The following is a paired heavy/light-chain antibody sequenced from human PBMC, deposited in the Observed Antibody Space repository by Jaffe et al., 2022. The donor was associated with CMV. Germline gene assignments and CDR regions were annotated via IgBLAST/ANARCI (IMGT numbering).Heavy chain of an antibody. CDR2: IRSKAYGGTT. CDR1: GFTFGDYA. D-gene: IGHD4-17*01. Sequence: EVQLVESGGGLVKPGRSLRLSCTASGFTFGDYAMSWFRQAPGKGLEWVGFIRSKAYGGTTEYAASVKGRFTISRDDSKSIAYLQMNSLKTEDTAVYYCTRGAGDYVLGWLAASLMDVWGQGTTVTVSS. J-gene: IGHJ6*02. V-gene: IGHV3-49*05. CDR3: TRGAGDYVLGWLAASLMDV.
Light chain of an antibody. CDR3: QQYGSSLT. Sequence: EIVLTQSPGTLSLSPGERATLSCRASQSVSSSYLAWYQQKPGQAPRLLIYGASSRATGIPDRFSGSGSGTDFTLTISRLEPEDFAVYYCQQYGSSLTFGPGTKVDIK. J-gene: IGKJ3*01. CDR2: GAS. V-gene: IGKV3-20*01. CDR1: QSVSSSY.